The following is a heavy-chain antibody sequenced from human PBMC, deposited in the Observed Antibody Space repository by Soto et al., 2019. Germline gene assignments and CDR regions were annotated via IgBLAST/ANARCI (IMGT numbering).Heavy chain of an antibody. CDR1: NGSINSSNC. CDR3: ASTYYDFWSGYKYYYYMDV. V-gene: IGHV4-4*02. D-gene: IGHD3-3*01. CDR2: IYHSGST. Sequence: SETLSLTFAVSNGSINSSNCSSWVRQPPGKGLVWIGEIYHSGSTNYNPSLKSRVTISVDKSKNQFSLKLSSVTAADTAVYYCASTYYDFWSGYKYYYYMDVWGKGTTVT. J-gene: IGHJ6*03.